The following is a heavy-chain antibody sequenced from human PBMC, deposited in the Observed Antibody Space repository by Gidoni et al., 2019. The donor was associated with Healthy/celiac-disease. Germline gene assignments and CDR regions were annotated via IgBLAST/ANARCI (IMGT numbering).Heavy chain of an antibody. D-gene: IGHD4-17*01. CDR1: AFTFSRFA. Sequence: EVQLVESGGGLVQPGGSLRLSCSASAFTFSRFAMHWVRQAPGKGLQYVSGISRNGGTTDYVDSVKGRFTISRDNSKNTLNLQMSSLRTEDTAVYYCVKESGDYGDFDYWGQGTLVTVSS. CDR3: VKESGDYGDFDY. V-gene: IGHV3-64D*08. CDR2: ISRNGGTT. J-gene: IGHJ4*02.